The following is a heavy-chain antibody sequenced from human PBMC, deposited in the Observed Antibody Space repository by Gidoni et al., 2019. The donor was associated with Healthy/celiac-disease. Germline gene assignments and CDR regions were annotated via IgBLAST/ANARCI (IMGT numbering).Heavy chain of an antibody. J-gene: IGHJ4*02. CDR2: IYPGDYDT. CDR1: GSSFPSYW. Sequence: EVQLVQSGAEVKKPGEALKISCQGSGSSFPSYWIGWVRQMPGTGLEWMGIIYPGDYDTRYSPSFQGQVTISADKSISTAYLQWSSLKASDTAMYYCARQLWYSSGWREGGFGYWGQGTLVTVSS. D-gene: IGHD6-19*01. V-gene: IGHV5-51*01. CDR3: ARQLWYSSGWREGGFGY.